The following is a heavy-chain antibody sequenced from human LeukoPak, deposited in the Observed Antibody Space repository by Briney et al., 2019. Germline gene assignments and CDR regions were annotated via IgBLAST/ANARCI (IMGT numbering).Heavy chain of an antibody. CDR3: ACSYDSSGYFFPSTIDY. D-gene: IGHD3-22*01. V-gene: IGHV1-69*01. CDR1: GGTFSSYA. Sequence: SVKVSCKASGGTFSSYAISWVRQAPGQGLEWMGGIIPIFGTANYAQKFQGRVTITADESTSTAYMELSSLRSEDTAVYYCACSYDSSGYFFPSTIDYWGQGTLVTVSS. J-gene: IGHJ4*02. CDR2: IIPIFGTA.